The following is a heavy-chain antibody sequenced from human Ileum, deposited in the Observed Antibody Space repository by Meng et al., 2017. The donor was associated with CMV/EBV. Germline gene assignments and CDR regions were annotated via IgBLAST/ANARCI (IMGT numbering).Heavy chain of an antibody. CDR2: IGSDGGGI. CDR3: ARYRDIVVGQPDRWFDP. D-gene: IGHD2-2*01. V-gene: IGHV3-23*01. CDR1: DFTFSNYA. Sequence: GGSLRLSCVASDFTFSNYALTWVRQAPGKGLEWVSVIGSDGGGIQYADSVKGRFTISRDNSKNTLFLQMNSLGAEDTALYFCARYRDIVVGQPDRWFDPWGQGTLVTVSS. J-gene: IGHJ5*02.